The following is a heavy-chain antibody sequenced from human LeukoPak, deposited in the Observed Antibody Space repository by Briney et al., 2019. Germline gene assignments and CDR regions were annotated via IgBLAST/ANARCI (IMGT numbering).Heavy chain of an antibody. D-gene: IGHD2-2*01. V-gene: IGHV4-34*01. CDR1: GGSFSGYY. CDR2: INHSENT. J-gene: IGHJ6*03. CDR3: ARGGEDIVVVPAAPHYYYYYMDV. Sequence: SETLSLTFTVDGGSFSGYYWSWIRQPPGKGLEWIGEINHSENTNYNPSLKSRVTISVDTSKNQFSLKLSSVTAADTAVYYCARGGEDIVVVPAAPHYYYYYMDVWGKGTTVTVSS.